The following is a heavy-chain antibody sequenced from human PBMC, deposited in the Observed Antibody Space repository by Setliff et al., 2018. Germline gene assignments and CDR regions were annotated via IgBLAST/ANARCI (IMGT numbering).Heavy chain of an antibody. V-gene: IGHV4-34*01. J-gene: IGHJ4*02. Sequence: SETLSLTCAVYGGSFSGYYWSWIRQPPGKGLEWIGEINHSGSTNYNPSLKSRVTISLDTSRNQVSLKLSSVTAADTAVYYCARGPRYSGSYYVNYRGQGTLVTVSS. CDR3: ARGPRYSGSYYVNY. D-gene: IGHD1-26*01. CDR1: GGSFSGYY. CDR2: INHSGST.